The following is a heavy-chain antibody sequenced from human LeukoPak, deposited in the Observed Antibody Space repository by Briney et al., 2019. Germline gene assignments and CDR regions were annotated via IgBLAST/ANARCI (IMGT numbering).Heavy chain of an antibody. V-gene: IGHV1-18*01. J-gene: IGHJ4*02. D-gene: IGHD2-2*02. Sequence: ASVKVSCKASGYTFTSYGISWVRQAPGQGLKWMGWISAYNGNTNYAQKLQGRVTMTTDTSTSTAYMELRSLRSDDTAVYYCARPIYCSSTSCYSPLDYWGQGTLVTVSS. CDR1: GYTFTSYG. CDR3: ARPIYCSSTSCYSPLDY. CDR2: ISAYNGNT.